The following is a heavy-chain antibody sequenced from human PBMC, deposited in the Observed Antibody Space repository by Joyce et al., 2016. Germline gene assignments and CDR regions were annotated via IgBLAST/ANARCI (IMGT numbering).Heavy chain of an antibody. J-gene: IGHJ4*02. Sequence: EVQLVESGGGLVQPGGSLKLSCAASGFTFSSYWMHWVRQAPGKGLAWVSRITGDGSSTAYADSVKGRFTISRDNAKNTLFLQMNSLRAEDTAVYYCARGTTSEDYWGQGTLVTVSS. V-gene: IGHV3-74*01. CDR2: ITGDGSST. CDR3: ARGTTSEDY. CDR1: GFTFSSYW. D-gene: IGHD1/OR15-1a*01.